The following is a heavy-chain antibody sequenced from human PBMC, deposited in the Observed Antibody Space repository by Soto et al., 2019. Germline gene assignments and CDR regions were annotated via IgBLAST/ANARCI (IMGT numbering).Heavy chain of an antibody. CDR3: ARGRRYDILTGYYFSPPDY. J-gene: IGHJ4*02. Sequence: PSETLSLTCTVSGGSISSGDYYWSWIRQPPGKGLEWIGYIYYSGSTYYNPSLKSRVTISVDTSKNQFSLKLSSVTAADTAVYYCARGRRYDILTGYYFSPPDYWGQGTLVTVSS. CDR1: GGSISSGDYY. V-gene: IGHV4-30-4*01. D-gene: IGHD3-9*01. CDR2: IYYSGST.